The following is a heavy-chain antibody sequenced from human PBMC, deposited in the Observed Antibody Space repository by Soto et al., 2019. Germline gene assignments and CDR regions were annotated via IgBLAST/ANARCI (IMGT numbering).Heavy chain of an antibody. CDR1: GGSVSSGSYY. Sequence: SETLSLTCTVSGGSVSSGSYYWSWIRQPPGKGLEWIGYIYYSGSTNYNPSLKSRVTISVDTSKNQFSLKLSSVTAADTAVYYCARGIRGIAVPLEVFDYWGQGTQVTVSS. D-gene: IGHD6-19*01. J-gene: IGHJ4*02. CDR3: ARGIRGIAVPLEVFDY. CDR2: IYYSGST. V-gene: IGHV4-61*01.